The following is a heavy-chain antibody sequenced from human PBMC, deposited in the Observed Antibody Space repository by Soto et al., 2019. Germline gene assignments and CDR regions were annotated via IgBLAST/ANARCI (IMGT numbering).Heavy chain of an antibody. CDR3: ASSSGNNYGVGTNYYFDY. J-gene: IGHJ4*02. V-gene: IGHV1-69*06. CDR1: GGTFSTYS. Sequence: QVQLVQSGAEVKKPGSSVKVSCKTSGGTFSTYSIVWVRQAPGEGLDWMGGIIPIFGTANYAQKFQDRVTITAEKSTNTAFMELSSLKSEDTAMYYCASSSGNNYGVGTNYYFDYWGQGTLVTVSS. D-gene: IGHD1-26*01. CDR2: IIPIFGTA.